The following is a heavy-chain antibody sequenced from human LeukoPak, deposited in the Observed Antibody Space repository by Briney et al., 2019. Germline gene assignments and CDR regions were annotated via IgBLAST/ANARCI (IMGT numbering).Heavy chain of an antibody. Sequence: GASVKVSCKASGGTFSSYAISWVRQAPGQGLEWMGGIIPIFGTANYAQKFQGRVTITADESTSTAYMELSSLRSEDTAVYYCARGGDIVVVPAAGFDYWGQGTLVTVSS. CDR2: IIPIFGTA. CDR1: GGTFSSYA. CDR3: ARGGDIVVVPAAGFDY. J-gene: IGHJ4*02. D-gene: IGHD2-2*01. V-gene: IGHV1-69*13.